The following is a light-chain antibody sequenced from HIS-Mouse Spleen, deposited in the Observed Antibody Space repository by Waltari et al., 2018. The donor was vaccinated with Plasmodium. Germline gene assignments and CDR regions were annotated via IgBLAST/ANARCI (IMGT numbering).Light chain of an antibody. CDR3: CSYAGISTFVV. Sequence: QSALTQPASVSGSPGQSITIPCTGTSSDVGSYNLVYWYQQPPGKAPKLMIYEGSKRPSGVSNRFSGSKKGNTASLTISGLQAEDEADYYCCSYAGISTFVVFGGGTKLTVL. CDR1: SSDVGSYNL. J-gene: IGLJ2*01. V-gene: IGLV2-23*03. CDR2: EGS.